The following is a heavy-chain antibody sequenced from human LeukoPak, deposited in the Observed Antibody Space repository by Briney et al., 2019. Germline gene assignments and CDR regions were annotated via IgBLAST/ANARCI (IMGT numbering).Heavy chain of an antibody. CDR1: GFTVSSNY. Sequence: GESLRLSCAASGFTVSSNYMSWVRQAPGKGLEWVGFIRSKAYGETTEYAASMKGRFTISRDDSKSIAYLQMNSLKTEDTAVYYCTRRFCSGGSCYSWLDYWGQGTLVTVSS. CDR3: TRRFCSGGSCYSWLDY. V-gene: IGHV3-49*04. D-gene: IGHD2-15*01. CDR2: IRSKAYGETT. J-gene: IGHJ4*02.